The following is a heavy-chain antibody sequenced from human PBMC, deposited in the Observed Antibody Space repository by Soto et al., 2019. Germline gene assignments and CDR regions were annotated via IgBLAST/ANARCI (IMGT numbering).Heavy chain of an antibody. CDR3: ARGPRKELWFPNVY. D-gene: IGHD3-16*02. V-gene: IGHV1-2*02. CDR1: GYTSTNYG. Sequence: ASVKVSCKASGYTSTNYGIAWVRQAPGQGLEWRGWISPSSGGTHYAPKFEGRVTLTRDTSISTAYMDLSTLRSDDTAVYYCARGPRKELWFPNVYWGQGTQVTVSA. J-gene: IGHJ4*02. CDR2: ISPSSGGT.